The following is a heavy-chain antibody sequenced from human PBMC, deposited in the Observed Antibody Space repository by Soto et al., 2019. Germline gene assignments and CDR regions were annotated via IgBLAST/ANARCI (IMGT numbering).Heavy chain of an antibody. D-gene: IGHD3-16*01. J-gene: IGHJ3*02. CDR2: ISAAGGST. CDR3: AKDPNGDYVGAFDI. Sequence: EVQLLDSGGGLVQPGGSLRLSCAASGFTFSRYAMSWVRQAPGKGPEWVSGISAAGGSTYYAGSVKGRFTISRDNSKATLYLQMNSLTAEDTALYYCAKDPNGDYVGAFDIWGQGTVVTVSS. CDR1: GFTFSRYA. V-gene: IGHV3-23*01.